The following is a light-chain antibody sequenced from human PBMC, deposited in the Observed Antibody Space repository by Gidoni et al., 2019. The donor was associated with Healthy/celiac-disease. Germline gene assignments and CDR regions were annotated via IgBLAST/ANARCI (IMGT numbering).Light chain of an antibody. V-gene: IGKV3-11*01. CDR1: QSVSSD. CDR3: PQRGT. Sequence: EIVLTQSPATLSLSPGERATLSCSASQSVSSDLSWYQQKPGQAPRRLIYDASNSATGIPARFSGCASGTDFTLPISSLEPDDFAVYYCPQRGTFGQGTKLEIK. CDR2: DAS. J-gene: IGKJ2*01.